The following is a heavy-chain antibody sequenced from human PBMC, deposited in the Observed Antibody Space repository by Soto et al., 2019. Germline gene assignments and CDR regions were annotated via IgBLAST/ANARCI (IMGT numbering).Heavy chain of an antibody. CDR2: IYYSGST. CDR3: ARHGDYDILTGYHTGYFDL. CDR1: GGSISSYY. D-gene: IGHD3-9*01. J-gene: IGHJ2*01. Sequence: SETLSLTCTVSGGSISSYYWSWIRQPPGKGLEWIGYIYYSGSTNYNPSLKSRVTISVDTSKNQFSLKLSSVTAADTAVYYCARHGDYDILTGYHTGYFDLWGRGTLVTVSS. V-gene: IGHV4-59*08.